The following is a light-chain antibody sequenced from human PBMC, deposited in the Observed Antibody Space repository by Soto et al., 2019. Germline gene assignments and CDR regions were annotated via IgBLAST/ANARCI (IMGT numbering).Light chain of an antibody. CDR2: GAS. CDR1: QSVSSSY. CDR3: QQYDGSLGLT. Sequence: EIVLTQSPGTLSLSPGERAALSCRASQSVSSSYLAWYQHKPGQAPRLLIYGASTRATGIPDRFSGSGSGTDFTLTISRLEPEDFAVYYCQQYDGSLGLTFGGGTMVEIK. V-gene: IGKV3-20*01. J-gene: IGKJ4*01.